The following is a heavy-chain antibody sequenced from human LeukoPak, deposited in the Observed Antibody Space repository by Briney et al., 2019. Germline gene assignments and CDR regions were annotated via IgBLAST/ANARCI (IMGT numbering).Heavy chain of an antibody. CDR3: AKLGYCSITSCQAFDY. Sequence: QPGGSLRLSCAASGFTFSSDAMTWVRQAPGKGLEWVSSISDSGGSTYYADSVKGRFTISRDNSKNTLYLQMNSLRAEDTAVYYCAKLGYCSITSCQAFDYWGQGTLVTVSS. CDR2: ISDSGGST. J-gene: IGHJ4*02. V-gene: IGHV3-23*01. D-gene: IGHD2-2*01. CDR1: GFTFSSDA.